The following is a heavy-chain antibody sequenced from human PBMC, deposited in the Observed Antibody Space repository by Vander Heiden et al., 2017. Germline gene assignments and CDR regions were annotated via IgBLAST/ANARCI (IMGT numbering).Heavy chain of an antibody. Sequence: QVQLVQSGAEVKKPGSSVKVSCKASGGTFSSYAIRWVRQAPGQGLEWMGGIIPIFGTANYAQKFQGRVTITADKSTSTAYMELSSLRSEDTAVYYCAEGDCSSTSCPYYYYGMDVWGQGTTVTVSS. D-gene: IGHD2-2*01. V-gene: IGHV1-69*06. J-gene: IGHJ6*02. CDR1: GGTFSSYA. CDR3: AEGDCSSTSCPYYYYGMDV. CDR2: IIPIFGTA.